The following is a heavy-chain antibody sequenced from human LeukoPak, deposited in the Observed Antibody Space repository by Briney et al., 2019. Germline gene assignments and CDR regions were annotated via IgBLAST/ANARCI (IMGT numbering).Heavy chain of an antibody. D-gene: IGHD3-22*01. J-gene: IGHJ1*01. CDR3: ASPGSSGYYQGYFQH. V-gene: IGHV1-69*05. Sequence: ASVKVSCKASGGTFSSYAISWVRQAPGQGLEWMGGIIPIFGTANYAQKFQGRVTITTDESTSTAYMELSSLRSEDTAVYYCASPGSSGYYQGYFQHWGQGTLVTVSS. CDR2: IIPIFGTA. CDR1: GGTFSSYA.